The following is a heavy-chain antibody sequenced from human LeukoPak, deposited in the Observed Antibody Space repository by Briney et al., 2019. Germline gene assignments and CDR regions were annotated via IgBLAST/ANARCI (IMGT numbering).Heavy chain of an antibody. CDR2: ISGSGGST. CDR3: AKDRGSSGWYF. D-gene: IGHD6-19*01. V-gene: IGHV3-23*01. Sequence: GGSLRLSCAASGFTFSSYAMSWVRQAPGKGLEWVSAISGSGGSTYYADSVKGRFTISRDNSKSTLYLQMNSLRAEDTAVYYCAKDRGSSGWYFWGQGTLVTVSS. CDR1: GFTFSSYA. J-gene: IGHJ4*02.